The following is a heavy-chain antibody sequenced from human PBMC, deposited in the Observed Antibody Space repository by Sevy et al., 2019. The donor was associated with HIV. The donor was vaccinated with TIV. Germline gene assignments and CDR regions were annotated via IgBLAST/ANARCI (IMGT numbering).Heavy chain of an antibody. D-gene: IGHD3-10*01. CDR1: GYTFASEG. CDR2: IGAYNGNA. V-gene: IGHV1-18*01. Sequence: ASVKVSCKASGYTFASEGISWVRQAPGQGLEWMGWIGAYNGNANSAQKLQGRVTMTTDRSTSKAYMELSSLRSDDTAIYYCARVPTYYYGSATYFESWGQGTLVTVSS. J-gene: IGHJ4*02. CDR3: ARVPTYYYGSATYFES.